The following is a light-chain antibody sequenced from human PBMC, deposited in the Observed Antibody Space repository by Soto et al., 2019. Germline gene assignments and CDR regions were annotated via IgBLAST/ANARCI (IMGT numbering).Light chain of an antibody. CDR2: DVS. V-gene: IGLV2-11*01. Sequence: QSALTQPRSVSGSPGQSVTISCTGTSSDVGGYNYISWYQQHPGKAPKLMIYDVSERPSGVPDRFSGSKSGNTASLTISGLQAEDEADYYCCSYAGIDGVVFGGGTKLTVL. J-gene: IGLJ2*01. CDR1: SSDVGGYNY. CDR3: CSYAGIDGVV.